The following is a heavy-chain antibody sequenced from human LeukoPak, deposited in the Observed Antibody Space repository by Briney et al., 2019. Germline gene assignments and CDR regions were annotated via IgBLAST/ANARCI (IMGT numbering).Heavy chain of an antibody. J-gene: IGHJ3*02. CDR1: GGTFSSYA. CDR3: ATPTDPTAFDI. V-gene: IGHV1-69*13. D-gene: IGHD4-17*01. CDR2: IIPIFGTA. Sequence: SVKVSCKASGGTFSSYAISWVRQAPGQGLEWMGGIIPIFGTANYARKFQDRVTITADESTSTAYMELSSLRSEDTAVYYCATPTDPTAFDIWGQGTMVTVSS.